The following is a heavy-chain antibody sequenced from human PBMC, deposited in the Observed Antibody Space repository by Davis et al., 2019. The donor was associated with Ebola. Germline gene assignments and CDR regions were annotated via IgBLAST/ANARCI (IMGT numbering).Heavy chain of an antibody. V-gene: IGHV3-21*01. CDR2: ISSDSDYI. D-gene: IGHD3-10*01. CDR3: AREVGTTFRGLEYYFDY. CDR1: GFTFSTYS. J-gene: IGHJ4*02. Sequence: GESLKISCAASGFTFSTYSMSWVRQAPGKGLEWVSSISSDSDYIYYADSAKGRFTISRDNAKNSLYLQMNSLRAEDTAVYYCAREVGTTFRGLEYYFDYWGQGTLVTVSS.